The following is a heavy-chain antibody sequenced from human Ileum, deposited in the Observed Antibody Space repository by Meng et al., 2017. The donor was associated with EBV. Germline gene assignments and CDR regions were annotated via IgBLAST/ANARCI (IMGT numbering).Heavy chain of an antibody. CDR1: GGSISSSNW. J-gene: IGHJ4*02. Sequence: GQLEGAGPGLVKPSGTLSLTGAVSGGSISSSNWWSWVRQPPGKGLEWIGEIYHSGSTNYNPSLKSRVTISVDKSKNQFSLNLSSVTAADTAVYYCARVGQWLPIDYWGQGTLVTVSS. V-gene: IGHV4-4*02. CDR2: IYHSGST. CDR3: ARVGQWLPIDY. D-gene: IGHD6-19*01.